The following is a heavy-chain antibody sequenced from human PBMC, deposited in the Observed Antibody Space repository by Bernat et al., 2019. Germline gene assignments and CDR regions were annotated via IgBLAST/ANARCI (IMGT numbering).Heavy chain of an antibody. CDR1: GGSLSGHN. CDR3: TRHAAGGYYSDF. D-gene: IGHD6-25*01. J-gene: IGHJ4*02. CDR2: INHYGGT. V-gene: IGHV4-34*01. Sequence: QVQLQQWGAGLLKPSETLSLTCSVYGGSLSGHNWSWIRQTPGKGLEWIGEINHYGGTNYNPSLKSRGHISVDTSKTQFSLRLSSVTVADTALYYCTRHAAGGYYSDFWGQGSLVTVSS.